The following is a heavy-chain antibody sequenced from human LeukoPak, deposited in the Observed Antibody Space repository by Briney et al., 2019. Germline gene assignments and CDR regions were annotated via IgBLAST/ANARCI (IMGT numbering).Heavy chain of an antibody. Sequence: GGSLRLSCAASGFTLSDFWMSWVRQAPGKGLEWVANIDQDGSDKNYGGSVKGRFTISRDDAKNSLFLQMNSLRAEDTAVYYCARESTEDRPGSWGQGTLVTVSS. V-gene: IGHV3-7*01. D-gene: IGHD5/OR15-5a*01. CDR2: IDQDGSDK. CDR1: GFTLSDFW. CDR3: ARESTEDRPGS. J-gene: IGHJ5*02.